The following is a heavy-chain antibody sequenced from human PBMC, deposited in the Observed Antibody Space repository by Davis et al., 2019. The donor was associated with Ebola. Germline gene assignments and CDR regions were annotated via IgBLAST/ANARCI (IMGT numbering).Heavy chain of an antibody. D-gene: IGHD4-17*01. CDR3: AKDRRLRIYYYGMDV. J-gene: IGHJ6*02. CDR1: GFTFDDYA. Sequence: PGGSLRLSCAASGFTFDDYAMHWVRQAPGKGLEWVSGISWNSGSIGYADSVKGRFTISRDNAKNSLYLQMNSLRAEDTALYYCAKDRRLRIYYYGMDVWGQGTTVTVSS. CDR2: ISWNSGSI. V-gene: IGHV3-9*01.